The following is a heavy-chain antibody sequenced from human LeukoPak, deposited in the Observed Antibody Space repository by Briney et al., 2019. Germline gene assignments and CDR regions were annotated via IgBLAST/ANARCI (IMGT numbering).Heavy chain of an antibody. D-gene: IGHD6-13*01. CDR2: LAYDASLV. Sequence: GGSLRLSCVASGFTFSIYGMHWVRQAPGKGLEWVAYLAYDASLVDYTNSVKGRFTFSRDNSKNTLFLQMNSLRPEDTAVYYCAKKGGSWNYFDSWGQGTLVTVSS. J-gene: IGHJ4*02. CDR1: GFTFSIYG. CDR3: AKKGGSWNYFDS. V-gene: IGHV3-30*02.